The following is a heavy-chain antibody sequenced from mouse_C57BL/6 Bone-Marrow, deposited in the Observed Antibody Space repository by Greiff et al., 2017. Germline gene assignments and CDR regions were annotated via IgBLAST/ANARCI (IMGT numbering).Heavy chain of an antibody. Sequence: VQLQQSGAELARPGASVKLSCKASGYTFTSYGISWVKQRPGQGLEWIGEIYPRSGNTYYNETFKGKATLTADKSSSTAYMELRSLTSEDSAVYFCARRCGYPYAVDYWGRGTSITVSS. D-gene: IGHD2-2*01. CDR2: IYPRSGNT. V-gene: IGHV1-81*01. CDR3: ARRCGYPYAVDY. CDR1: GYTFTSYG. J-gene: IGHJ4*01.